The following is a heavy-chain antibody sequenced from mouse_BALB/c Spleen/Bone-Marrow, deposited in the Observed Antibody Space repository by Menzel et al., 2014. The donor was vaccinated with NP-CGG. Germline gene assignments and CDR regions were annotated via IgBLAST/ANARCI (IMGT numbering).Heavy chain of an antibody. V-gene: IGHV2-2*02. J-gene: IGHJ2*01. D-gene: IGHD3-1*01. CDR3: ARNHRGYYFDY. Sequence: VKVVESGPGLVQPSQSLSITCTVSGFSLSSYGVHWVRQSPGKGLEWLGVIWSGGSTDYNAAFISRLTISKDNSKSQVFIKMTSLQTNDTAIYYCARNHRGYYFDYWGQGTTLTVSS. CDR2: IWSGGST. CDR1: GFSLSSYG.